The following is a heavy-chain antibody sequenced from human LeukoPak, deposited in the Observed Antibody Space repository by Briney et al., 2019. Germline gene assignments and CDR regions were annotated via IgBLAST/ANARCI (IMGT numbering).Heavy chain of an antibody. CDR1: GFTFSSYA. J-gene: IGHJ4*02. Sequence: GRSLRLSCAASGFTFSSYAMHWVRQAPGKGLEWVAVISYDGSNKYYADSVKGRFTISRDNSKNTLYLQMNSLRAEDTAVYYCARGAREDYWGQGTLVTVSS. CDR2: ISYDGSNK. CDR3: ARGAREDY. D-gene: IGHD3-10*01. V-gene: IGHV3-30*04.